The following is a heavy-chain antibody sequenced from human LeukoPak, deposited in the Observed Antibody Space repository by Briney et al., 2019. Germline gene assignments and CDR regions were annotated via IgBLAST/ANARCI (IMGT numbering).Heavy chain of an antibody. J-gene: IGHJ4*02. CDR1: GVSISSSNSY. CDR2: IYYSGNT. D-gene: IGHD3/OR15-3a*01. CDR3: ARQTGSGLYILP. V-gene: IGHV4-39*01. Sequence: SETLSLTCTVSGVSISSSNSYWGWIRQPPGKGLAWIGSIYYSGNTYYNASLKSQVSISIDTSKNQFSLKLTSVTAADTAVYYCARQTGSGLYILPGGQGTLVTVSS.